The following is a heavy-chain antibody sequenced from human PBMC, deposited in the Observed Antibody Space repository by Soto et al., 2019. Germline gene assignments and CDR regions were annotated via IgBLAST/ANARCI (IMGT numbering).Heavy chain of an antibody. D-gene: IGHD2-2*02. J-gene: IGHJ4*02. CDR3: AKLPLVPAAISDY. Sequence: LRLSCAASGFTFSSYGMHWVRQAPGKGLEWVAVISYDGSNKYYADSVKGRFTISRDNSKNTLYLQMNSLRAEDTAVYYCAKLPLVPAAISDYWSQGTLVTVSS. V-gene: IGHV3-30*18. CDR1: GFTFSSYG. CDR2: ISYDGSNK.